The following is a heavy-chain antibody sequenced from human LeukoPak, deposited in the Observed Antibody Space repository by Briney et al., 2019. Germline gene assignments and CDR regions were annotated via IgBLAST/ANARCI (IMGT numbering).Heavy chain of an antibody. Sequence: GGSLRLSCAASGFTFSSYGMHWVRQAPGKGLEWVAVISYDGSNKYYADSVKGRFTISRDNSKNTLYLQMNSLRAEDTAVYYCTYDSSGYYGSAFDYWGLGTLVTVSS. V-gene: IGHV3-30*03. J-gene: IGHJ4*02. CDR1: GFTFSSYG. CDR3: TYDSSGYYGSAFDY. CDR2: ISYDGSNK. D-gene: IGHD3-22*01.